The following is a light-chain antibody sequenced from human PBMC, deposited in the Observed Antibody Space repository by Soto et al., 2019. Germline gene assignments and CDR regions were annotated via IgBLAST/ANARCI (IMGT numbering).Light chain of an antibody. CDR2: GAS. V-gene: IGKV3-20*01. CDR3: QQYGDSPRT. Sequence: EIVLTQSPGTLSLSPGERVILSCRASQNVRTNYLAWYQQKPGQAPRLLIYGASTRASGIPERFSGSGSGTDFTLTIARLEPEDFAVYYCQQYGDSPRTFGQGTRLEI. J-gene: IGKJ5*01. CDR1: QNVRTNY.